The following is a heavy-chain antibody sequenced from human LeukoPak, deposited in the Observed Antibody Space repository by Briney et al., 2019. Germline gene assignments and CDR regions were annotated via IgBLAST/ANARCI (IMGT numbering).Heavy chain of an antibody. V-gene: IGHV3-30-3*01. J-gene: IGHJ4*02. CDR2: ISYDGSNK. D-gene: IGHD3-3*01. CDR1: GFTFSSYA. CDR3: ARSGSYDFWSGYLNPGPFDY. Sequence: GGSLRLSCAASGFTFSSYAMHWVRQAPGKGLEWVAVISYDGSNKYYADSVKGRFTISRDNSKNTLYLQMNSLRAEDTAVYYCARSGSYDFWSGYLNPGPFDYWGQGTLVTVSP.